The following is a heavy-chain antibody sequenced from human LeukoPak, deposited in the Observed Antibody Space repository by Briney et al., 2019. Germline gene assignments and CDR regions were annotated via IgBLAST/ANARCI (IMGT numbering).Heavy chain of an antibody. V-gene: IGHV3-7*01. D-gene: IGHD3-3*01. J-gene: IGHJ4*02. CDR1: GFTFSTYW. CDR2: IKQDGGEK. Sequence: GSLRLSCAASGFTFSTYWMSWVRQAPGKGLEWVANIKQDGGEKYYVDSVKGRFTISRDNAKNSLYLQMNSLRAEDTAVYYCTRDPPRHYDFWGGYAFFDYWGQGTLVTVSS. CDR3: TRDPPRHYDFWGGYAFFDY.